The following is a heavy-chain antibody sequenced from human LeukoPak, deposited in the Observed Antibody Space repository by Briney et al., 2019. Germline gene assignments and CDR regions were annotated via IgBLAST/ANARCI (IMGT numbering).Heavy chain of an antibody. CDR3: ARDRTYYDFWSGYYHFGY. V-gene: IGHV3-30*02. CDR2: IRYDGSNK. J-gene: IGHJ4*02. CDR1: GFTFSIYG. D-gene: IGHD3-3*01. Sequence: PGGSLRLSCAASGFTFSIYGMHWVRQAPGKGLEWVAFIRYDGSNKYYADSVKGRLTISRDNSKNTLYLQMNSLRAEDTAVYYCARDRTYYDFWSGYYHFGYWGQGTLVTVSS.